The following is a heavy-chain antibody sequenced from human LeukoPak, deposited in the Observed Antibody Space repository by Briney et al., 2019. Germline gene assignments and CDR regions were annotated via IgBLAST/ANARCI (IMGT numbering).Heavy chain of an antibody. CDR2: IYYSGST. Sequence: PSETLSLTCTVSGGSISSYYWSWIRQPPGKGLEWIGYIYYSGSTNYNPSLKSRVTISVDTSKNQFSLKLSSVTAADTAVYYCARDAGYSGYENYYMDVWGKGTTVTISS. D-gene: IGHD5-12*01. CDR3: ARDAGYSGYENYYMDV. J-gene: IGHJ6*03. V-gene: IGHV4-59*01. CDR1: GGSISSYY.